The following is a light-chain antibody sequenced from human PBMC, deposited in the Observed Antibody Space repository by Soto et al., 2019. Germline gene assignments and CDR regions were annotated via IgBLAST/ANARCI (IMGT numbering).Light chain of an antibody. CDR3: GTWDSSLSAGYV. J-gene: IGLJ1*01. CDR1: SSNIGNNY. Sequence: QSVLTQPPSVSAAPGQKVTISCSGSSSNIGNNYVSWYQQLPGTAPKLLIYENNKRPSGIPDRFSGSKSGTSATLGITGLQTGDEADYYSGTWDSSLSAGYVFGTGTKLTVL. CDR2: ENN. V-gene: IGLV1-51*02.